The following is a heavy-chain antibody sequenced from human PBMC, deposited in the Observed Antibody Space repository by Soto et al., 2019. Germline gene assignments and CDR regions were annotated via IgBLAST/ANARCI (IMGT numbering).Heavy chain of an antibody. Sequence: QVQLVQSGAEVKKPGASVKVSCKASGYTFTSYDINWVRQATGQGLEWMGWMNPNSGNTGYAQTFQGRVTMTRNTSISTSYRELSSLRSEDTAVYYCARSGGDDILTGGSNWFDPWGQGTLVTVSS. CDR1: GYTFTSYD. D-gene: IGHD3-9*01. V-gene: IGHV1-8*01. CDR3: ARSGGDDILTGGSNWFDP. CDR2: MNPNSGNT. J-gene: IGHJ5*02.